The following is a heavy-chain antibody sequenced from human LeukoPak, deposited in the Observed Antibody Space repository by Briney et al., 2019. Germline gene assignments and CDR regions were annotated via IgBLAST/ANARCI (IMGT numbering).Heavy chain of an antibody. CDR2: INAGNGNT. CDR1: GYTFTSYA. Sequence: ASVKVSCKASGYTFTSYAMHWVCQAPGQRLEWMGWINAGNGNTKYSQKFQGRVTITRDTSASTAYMELSSLRSEDTAVYYCARGSSGWSRYYYYGMDVWGQGTTVTVSS. V-gene: IGHV1-3*01. D-gene: IGHD6-19*01. J-gene: IGHJ6*02. CDR3: ARGSSGWSRYYYYGMDV.